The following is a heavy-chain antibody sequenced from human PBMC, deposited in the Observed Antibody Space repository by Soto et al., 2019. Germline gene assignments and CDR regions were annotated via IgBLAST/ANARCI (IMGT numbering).Heavy chain of an antibody. CDR1: GFTFSSYD. J-gene: IGHJ6*02. Sequence: LRLSCAASGFTFSSYDMHWVRQATGKGLEWVSAIGTAGDPYYPGSVKGRFTISRENAKNSLYLQMNSLRAGDTAVYYCARGGYSYGFGVYYYYGMDVWGQGTTVTVSS. V-gene: IGHV3-13*05. CDR3: ARGGYSYGFGVYYYYGMDV. D-gene: IGHD5-18*01. CDR2: IGTAGDP.